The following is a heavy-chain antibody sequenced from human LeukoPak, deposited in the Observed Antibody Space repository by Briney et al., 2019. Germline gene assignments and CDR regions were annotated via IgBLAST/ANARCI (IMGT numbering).Heavy chain of an antibody. Sequence: GGSLRLSCAASGFTFSSYAMSRVRQAPGKGLEWVSAISGSGGSTYYADSVKGRFTISRDNSKNTLYLQMNSLRAEDTAVYYCAKNQNNVMRYYFDYWGQGTLVTVSS. CDR1: GFTFSSYA. J-gene: IGHJ4*02. CDR2: ISGSGGST. D-gene: IGHD1-14*01. CDR3: AKNQNNVMRYYFDY. V-gene: IGHV3-23*01.